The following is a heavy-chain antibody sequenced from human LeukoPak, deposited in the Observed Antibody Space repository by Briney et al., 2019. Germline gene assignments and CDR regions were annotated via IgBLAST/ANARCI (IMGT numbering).Heavy chain of an antibody. CDR2: IRYDGSNK. V-gene: IGHV3-30*02. CDR3: AKADSSGYYYATDAFDI. CDR1: GFTFSSYG. Sequence: PGGPLSLPCAASGFTFSSYGMHWVRQAPGKGLEWVAFIRYDGSNKYYADSVNGRFTISRDNSKNTLYLQMNSLRAEDTAVYYCAKADSSGYYYATDAFDIWGQGTMVTVSS. D-gene: IGHD3-22*01. J-gene: IGHJ3*02.